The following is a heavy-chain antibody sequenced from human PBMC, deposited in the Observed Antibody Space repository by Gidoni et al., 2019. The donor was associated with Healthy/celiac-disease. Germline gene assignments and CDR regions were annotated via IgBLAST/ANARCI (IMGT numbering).Heavy chain of an antibody. CDR2: ISYDGSNK. CDR3: ASPQLYYGSGSRHY. V-gene: IGHV3-30*01. CDR1: GFTFSSYA. D-gene: IGHD3-10*01. J-gene: IGHJ4*02. Sequence: QVQLVESGGGVVQPGRSLRLSCAASGFTFSSYAMHWVRQAPGKGLEWVAVISYDGSNKYYADSVKGRFTISRDNSKNTLYLQMNSLRAEDTAVYYCASPQLYYGSGSRHYWGQGTLVTVSS.